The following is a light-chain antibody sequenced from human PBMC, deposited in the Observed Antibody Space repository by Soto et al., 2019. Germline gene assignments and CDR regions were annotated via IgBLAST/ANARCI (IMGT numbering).Light chain of an antibody. Sequence: QAVVTQPPSVSAAPGQKVTISCSGSSSNIGNDYVSWYQQLPGTAPKLLIYDNNKRPSGIPDRFSGSKSGTSATLGITGLQTGDEADYYCGTWDSSLSAVVFGEGTKLTVL. J-gene: IGLJ2*01. CDR2: DNN. CDR1: SSNIGNDY. CDR3: GTWDSSLSAVV. V-gene: IGLV1-51*01.